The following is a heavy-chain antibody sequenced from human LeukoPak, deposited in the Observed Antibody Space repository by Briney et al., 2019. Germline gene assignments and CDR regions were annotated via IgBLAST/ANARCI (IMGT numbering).Heavy chain of an antibody. V-gene: IGHV4-30-2*01. CDR2: IYHSGST. D-gene: IGHD1-26*01. CDR1: GGSISSGGYS. Sequence: SETLSLTCAVSGGSISSGGYSWSWIRQPPGKGLEWIGYIYHSGSTYYNPSLKSRVTISVDRSKNQFSLKLSSVTAADTAVYYCARLGGSYSAYYFDYWGQGTLVTVSS. J-gene: IGHJ4*02. CDR3: ARLGGSYSAYYFDY.